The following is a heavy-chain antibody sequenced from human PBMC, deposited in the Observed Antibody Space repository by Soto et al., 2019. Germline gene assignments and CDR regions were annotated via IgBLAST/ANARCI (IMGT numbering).Heavy chain of an antibody. CDR3: ARHGAFMITFGGVIAGGDFDY. CDR1: GFTVSSNY. D-gene: IGHD3-16*02. J-gene: IGHJ4*02. Sequence: GGSLRLSCAASGFTVSSNYMSWVRQAPGKGLEWVSVIYSGGSTYYADSVKGRFTISRDNSKNTLYLQMNSLRAEDTAVYYCARHGAFMITFGGVIAGGDFDYWGQGTLVTVSS. V-gene: IGHV3-66*04. CDR2: IYSGGST.